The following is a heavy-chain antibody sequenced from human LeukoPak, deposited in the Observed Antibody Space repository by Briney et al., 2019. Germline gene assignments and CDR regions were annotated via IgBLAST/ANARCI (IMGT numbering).Heavy chain of an antibody. Sequence: GGSLRLSCAASGFTFSSYGMNWVRQAPGKGLEWVSSINSNSSYIYYADSLKGRFTISRDNAKNSLYLQMNSLRAEDTAVYYCARTYYDILTAYNPYFDYWGQGTLVTVSS. V-gene: IGHV3-21*01. CDR1: GFTFSSYG. J-gene: IGHJ4*02. CDR3: ARTYYDILTAYNPYFDY. D-gene: IGHD3-9*01. CDR2: INSNSSYI.